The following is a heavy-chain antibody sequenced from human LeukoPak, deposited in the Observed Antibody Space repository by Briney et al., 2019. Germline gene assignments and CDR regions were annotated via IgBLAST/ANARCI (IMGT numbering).Heavy chain of an antibody. D-gene: IGHD6-13*01. CDR2: IYYSGSA. J-gene: IGHJ1*01. V-gene: IGHV4-59*01. CDR3: ARGSVYTSSWHPY. CDR1: GGSISNSY. Sequence: SETLSLTCTVSGGSISNSYWSWIRQPPGKGLEWIGSIYYSGSANYNPSLKSRVTISVDTSRNQFSLKLSSVTAADTAVYYCARGSVYTSSWHPYWGQGTLVTVSS.